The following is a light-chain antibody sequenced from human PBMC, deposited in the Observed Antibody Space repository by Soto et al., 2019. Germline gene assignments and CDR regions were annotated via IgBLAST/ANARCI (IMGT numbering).Light chain of an antibody. J-gene: IGKJ4*01. V-gene: IGKV1-5*03. CDR3: QQYNSSPLT. CDR2: KAS. CDR1: QSISSW. Sequence: IQLTQSPSTLSASLGDRVTLTCRASQSISSWLAWYKQKPGKAPKLLSYKASSLESGVPSRFRGSGSGTEFTLTISSLKPDDFETYYCQQYNSSPLTFGGGTKVDIK.